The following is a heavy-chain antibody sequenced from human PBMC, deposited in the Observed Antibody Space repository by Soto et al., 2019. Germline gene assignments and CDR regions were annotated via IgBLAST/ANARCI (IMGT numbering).Heavy chain of an antibody. J-gene: IGHJ1*01. CDR1: GFTFSSYA. V-gene: IGHV3-30-3*01. D-gene: IGHD6-13*01. CDR2: ISYDGSNK. CDR3: ARAISSSWYGYFQH. Sequence: ESGGGVVQPGRSLRLSCAASGFTFSSYAMHWVRQAPGKGLEWVAVISYDGSNKYYADSVKGRFTISRDNSKNTLYLQMNSLRAEDTAVYYCARAISSSWYGYFQHWGQGTLVTVSS.